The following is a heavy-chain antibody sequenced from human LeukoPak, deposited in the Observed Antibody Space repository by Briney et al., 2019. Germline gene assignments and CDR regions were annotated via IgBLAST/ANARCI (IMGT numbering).Heavy chain of an antibody. CDR2: IYSGGST. J-gene: IGHJ3*02. V-gene: IGHV3-53*01. Sequence: GGSLRVSCAASGFTVSSNYMIWVRQAPGKGLEWVSSIYSGGSTYYADSVKGRFTISRDSSKNTLYLQMSSLRAEDTAVYYCARGHNWNDRGAFYIWGQGTMVTASS. CDR3: ARGHNWNDRGAFYI. CDR1: GFTVSSNY. D-gene: IGHD1-1*01.